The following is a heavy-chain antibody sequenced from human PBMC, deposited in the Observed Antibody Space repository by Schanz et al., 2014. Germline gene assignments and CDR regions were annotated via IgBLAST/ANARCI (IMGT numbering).Heavy chain of an antibody. CDR1: GFGFSNYW. J-gene: IGHJ4*02. Sequence: VQLVQSGGGLVQPGGSLRLSCAASGFGFSNYWMHWVRQAPGKGLVWVSRINGDGSRTAYADSVKGRFTISRDNAKNTLYLQMNSLRAEDTAVYYCAKYRGYYRVSGSYRELEYWGQGTLVTVAS. V-gene: IGHV3-74*01. CDR2: INGDGSRT. D-gene: IGHD3-10*01. CDR3: AKYRGYYRVSGSYRELEY.